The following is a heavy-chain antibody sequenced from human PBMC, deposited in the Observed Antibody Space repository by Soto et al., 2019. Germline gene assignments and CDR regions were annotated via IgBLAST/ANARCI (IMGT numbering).Heavy chain of an antibody. CDR2: ISGSGGST. D-gene: IGHD3-16*02. V-gene: IGHV3-23*01. CDR3: AKDGAYDYVWGSYRIDY. CDR1: GFTFSSYA. J-gene: IGHJ4*02. Sequence: PGGSLGLSCAASGFTFSSYAMSWVRQAPGKGLEWVSAISGSGGSTYYADSVKGRFTISRGNSKNTLFLQMNSLRAEDTAVYYCAKDGAYDYVWGSYRIDYWGQGTPVTVSS.